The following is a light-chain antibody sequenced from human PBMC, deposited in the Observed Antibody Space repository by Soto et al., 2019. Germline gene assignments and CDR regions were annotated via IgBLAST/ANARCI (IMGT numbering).Light chain of an antibody. CDR2: DAS. Sequence: EIVLTQSPATLSLSPGERATLSCRASQSVSSYLAWYQQKPGQAPRLLIYDASNRATGIPARFSGSGSATDFTLTISSLEPEDFAVYYCQQRSNWPSLTCGGGTKVEIK. CDR1: QSVSSY. V-gene: IGKV3-11*01. J-gene: IGKJ4*01. CDR3: QQRSNWPSLT.